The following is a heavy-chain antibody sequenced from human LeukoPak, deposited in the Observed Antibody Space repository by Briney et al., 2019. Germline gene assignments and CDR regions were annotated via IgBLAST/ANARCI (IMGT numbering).Heavy chain of an antibody. CDR1: GGSISSYY. J-gene: IGHJ6*02. Sequence: SETLSLTCPVSGGSISSYYWSWIRQPPGKGLGWIGYIYYSGSTNYNPSLKSRVTISVDTSKNQFSLKLSSVTAADTAVYYCARDILYSNYVGYYYYYGMDVWGQGTTVTVSS. V-gene: IGHV4-59*01. CDR3: ARDILYSNYVGYYYYYGMDV. CDR2: IYYSGST. D-gene: IGHD4-11*01.